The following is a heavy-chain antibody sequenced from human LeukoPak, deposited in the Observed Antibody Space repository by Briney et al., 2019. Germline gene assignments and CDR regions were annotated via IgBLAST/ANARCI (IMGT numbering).Heavy chain of an antibody. CDR1: GGSISSYY. CDR3: ARGSIAARPVDFGY. Sequence: PSETLSLTCTVSGGSISSYYWSWIRQPPGKGLEWIGEINHSGSTNYNPSLKSRVTISVDTSKNQFSLKLSSVTAADTAVYYCARGSIAARPVDFGYWGQGTLVTVSS. V-gene: IGHV4-34*01. J-gene: IGHJ4*02. D-gene: IGHD6-6*01. CDR2: INHSGST.